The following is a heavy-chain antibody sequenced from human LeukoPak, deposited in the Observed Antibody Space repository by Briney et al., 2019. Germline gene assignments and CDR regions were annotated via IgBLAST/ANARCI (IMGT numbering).Heavy chain of an antibody. D-gene: IGHD5-12*01. CDR3: ARGVVAKEIYYFDY. J-gene: IGHJ4*02. CDR1: GGSISSGGYS. Sequence: SDTLSLTCAVSGGSISSGGYSWSWIRQPPGRGVEWIGYIYHSGSTYYHPSLTSHLTISVDTSKNQFSLKLSSVTAADTAVYYCARGVVAKEIYYFDYWGQGTLVTVSS. CDR2: IYHSGST. V-gene: IGHV4-30-2*01.